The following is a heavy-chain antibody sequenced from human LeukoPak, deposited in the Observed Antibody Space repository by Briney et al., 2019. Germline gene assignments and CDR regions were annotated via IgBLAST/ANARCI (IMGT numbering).Heavy chain of an antibody. CDR3: VRQRSLYYGSGFQSDFQH. Sequence: SKTLSLTCTVSGGSISSSSYYWGWIRQPPGKGLEWIGSIYYSGSTYYNPSLKSRVTISVDTSKNQFSLKLSSVTAADTAVYYCVRQRSLYYGSGFQSDFQHWGQGTLVTVSS. D-gene: IGHD3-10*01. CDR2: IYYSGST. CDR1: GGSISSSSYY. J-gene: IGHJ1*01. V-gene: IGHV4-39*01.